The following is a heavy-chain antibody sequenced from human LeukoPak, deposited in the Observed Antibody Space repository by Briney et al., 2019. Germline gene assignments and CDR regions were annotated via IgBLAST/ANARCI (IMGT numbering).Heavy chain of an antibody. CDR2: IGGGDVEI. J-gene: IGHJ4*02. Sequence: GSLRLSCAMSGFTFTNNAMTWVRQAPGKGLEWVSTIGGGDVEIHYADSVKGRFTISRDNSKNTLYLQMNGLRAEDTAVYYCGRGHRFCSRVTCTSPFNYWARGTWVTVSS. CDR1: GFTFTNNA. V-gene: IGHV3-23*01. CDR3: GRGHRFCSRVTCTSPFNY. D-gene: IGHD2-15*01.